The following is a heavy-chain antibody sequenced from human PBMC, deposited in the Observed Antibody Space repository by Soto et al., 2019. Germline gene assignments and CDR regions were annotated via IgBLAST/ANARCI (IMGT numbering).Heavy chain of an antibody. CDR2: IIPILGIA. CDR3: ASNHCMYV. J-gene: IGHJ6*02. V-gene: IGHV1-69*02. CDR1: GGTFSSYT. Sequence: QVQLVQSGAEVKKPGSSVKVSCKASGGTFSSYTISWVRQAPGQGLEWMGRIIPILGIANYAQKFQGRVTITADRSTSTAYMELSSLRSEDTALYYCASNHCMYVWCQGTTVTVSS.